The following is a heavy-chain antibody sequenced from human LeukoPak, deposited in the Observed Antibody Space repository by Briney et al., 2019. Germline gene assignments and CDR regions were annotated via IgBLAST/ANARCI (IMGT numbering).Heavy chain of an antibody. D-gene: IGHD5-12*01. Sequence: SETLSLTCAVYGGSFSGYYWSWLRQPPGKGLEWSGEINHSGSTNYNPSLKSRVTISVDTSKNQFSLKLSSVTAADTAVYYCARGFGGYDEYYFDYWGQGTLVSVSS. CDR2: INHSGST. V-gene: IGHV4-34*01. CDR1: GGSFSGYY. CDR3: ARGFGGYDEYYFDY. J-gene: IGHJ4*02.